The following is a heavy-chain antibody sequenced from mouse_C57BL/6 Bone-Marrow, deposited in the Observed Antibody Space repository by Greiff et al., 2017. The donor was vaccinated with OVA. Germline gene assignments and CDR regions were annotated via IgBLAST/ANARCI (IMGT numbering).Heavy chain of an antibody. Sequence: EVQGVESGGGLVKPGGSLKLSCAASGFTFSDYGMHWVRQAPEKGLEWVAYISSGSSNIYYADTVTGRFTISRDNATNTLDLQRTSLRSEETAMYYCARSNGVDYWGQGTTRTGSS. CDR2: ISSGSSNI. CDR1: GFTFSDYG. J-gene: IGHJ2*01. D-gene: IGHD2-5*01. CDR3: ARSNGVDY. V-gene: IGHV5-17*01.